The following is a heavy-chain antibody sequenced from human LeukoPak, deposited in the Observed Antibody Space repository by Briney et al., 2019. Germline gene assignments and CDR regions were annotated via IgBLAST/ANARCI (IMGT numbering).Heavy chain of an antibody. D-gene: IGHD1-26*01. V-gene: IGHV3-23*01. CDR1: GFTFSNYA. Sequence: GGSLRLSCAASGFTFSNYAMSWVRQAPGKGLEWVSSITAGGSNTYYADSVKGRFTISRDNSKNTLYLQVNSLRADDTALYYCAKKIIVGATGGFDYWGQGTLVTVSS. CDR3: AKKIIVGATGGFDY. CDR2: ITAGGSNT. J-gene: IGHJ4*02.